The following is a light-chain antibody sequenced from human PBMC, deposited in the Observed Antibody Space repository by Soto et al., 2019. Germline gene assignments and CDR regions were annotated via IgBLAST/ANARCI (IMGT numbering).Light chain of an antibody. CDR2: AAS. V-gene: IGKV1-39*01. CDR1: QNIIRH. Sequence: DIQMTHSPSSLSASVGDGVTITFRASQNIIRHLNWYQHKPGRAPRLLIYAASTLQSGVPSRFTGSGSGTEFTLTISGLQPEDFATYYCQHSYSMPIAFGQGTRLEIK. J-gene: IGKJ5*01. CDR3: QHSYSMPIA.